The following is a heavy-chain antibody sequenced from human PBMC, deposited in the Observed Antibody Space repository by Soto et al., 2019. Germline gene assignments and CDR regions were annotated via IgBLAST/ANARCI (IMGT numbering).Heavy chain of an antibody. CDR3: ASPGQYYYGSGYFDY. J-gene: IGHJ4*02. D-gene: IGHD3-10*01. CDR1: GGTFSSYG. CDR2: IIPVFGTV. Sequence: QVQLVQSGAEVKKPGSSVKVSCKASGGTFSSYGVSWVRQAPGQGLEWMGGIIPVFGTVTHAQKFQGRVTITADESTSTGYMELSSLRSEDTAVYYCASPGQYYYGSGYFDYWGQGTLVTVSS. V-gene: IGHV1-69*01.